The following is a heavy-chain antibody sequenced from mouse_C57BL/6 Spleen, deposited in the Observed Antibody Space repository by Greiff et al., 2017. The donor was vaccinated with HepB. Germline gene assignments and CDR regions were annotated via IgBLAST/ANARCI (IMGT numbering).Heavy chain of an antibody. J-gene: IGHJ3*01. D-gene: IGHD2-3*01. Sequence: EVKVEESGEGLVKPGGSLKLSCAASGFTFSSYAMSWVRQTPEKRLEWVAYISSGGDYIYYADTVKCRFTISRDNARNTLYLQMSSLKSEVTAMYYCTRPDGYYFLWFAYWGQGTLVTVSA. CDR3: TRPDGYYFLWFAY. CDR2: ISSGGDYI. CDR1: GFTFSSYA. V-gene: IGHV5S21*01.